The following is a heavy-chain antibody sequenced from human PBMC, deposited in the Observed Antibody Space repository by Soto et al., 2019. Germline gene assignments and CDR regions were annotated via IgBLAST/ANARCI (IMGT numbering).Heavy chain of an antibody. J-gene: IGHJ4*02. CDR3: ARFAYRSGWNFDY. Sequence: SETLSLTCSVSGVSISSGADYWSWIRQRPGKGLEWIGSIYSSGSSSYNPALKSRLTISLDTSKNQFPLKLTSVTAADTAVYYCARFAYRSGWNFDYWGRGTLVTVS. CDR2: IYSSGSS. D-gene: IGHD6-19*01. V-gene: IGHV4-31*03. CDR1: GVSISSGADY.